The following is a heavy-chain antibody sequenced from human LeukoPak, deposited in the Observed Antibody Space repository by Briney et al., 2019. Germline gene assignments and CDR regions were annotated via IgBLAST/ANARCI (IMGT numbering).Heavy chain of an antibody. V-gene: IGHV3-30-3*01. D-gene: IGHD3-22*01. J-gene: IGHJ4*02. Sequence: GGSLRLSCAASGFTFSSYAMHWVRQAPGKGLEWVAVISYDGSNKYYADSVKGRFTISRDNSKNTLYLQMNSLRAEDTAVYYCARDRYYDSSGYYHFDYWGQGTLVTVSS. CDR3: ARDRYYDSSGYYHFDY. CDR1: GFTFSSYA. CDR2: ISYDGSNK.